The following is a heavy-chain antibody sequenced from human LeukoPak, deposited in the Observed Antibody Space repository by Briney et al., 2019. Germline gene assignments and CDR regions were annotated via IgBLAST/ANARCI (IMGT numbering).Heavy chain of an antibody. CDR1: GGSINRYY. CDR3: ARSSDFGVVIGHYYMDG. D-gene: IGHD3-3*01. J-gene: IGHJ6*03. Sequence: SETLSLTRIVCGGSINRYYGCWIPQPAGKGVEWIGRIYASGSTIYNLSIQNRVTISVDKSLCQCSLKLSSVPASVTALYYCARSSDFGVVIGHYYMDGWGEGTTVTVYS. V-gene: IGHV4-4*07. CDR2: IYASGST.